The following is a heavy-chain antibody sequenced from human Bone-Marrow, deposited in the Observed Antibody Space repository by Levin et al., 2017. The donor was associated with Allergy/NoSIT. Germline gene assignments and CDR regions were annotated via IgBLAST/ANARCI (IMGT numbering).Heavy chain of an antibody. J-gene: IGHJ3*02. CDR3: AHRQTTFSDFWPAFGI. CDR1: GFSLSSSGVS. Sequence: SGPTLVKPTQTLTLTCTFSGFSLSSSGVSVGWIRQPPGKALEWLALIYGDDDKRYNPPLKNRLTITKDTSKDEVVLTMTNMGPLDTATYYCAHRQTTFSDFWPAFGIWGQGTMVTVSS. D-gene: IGHD3-3*01. V-gene: IGHV2-5*02. CDR2: IYGDDDK.